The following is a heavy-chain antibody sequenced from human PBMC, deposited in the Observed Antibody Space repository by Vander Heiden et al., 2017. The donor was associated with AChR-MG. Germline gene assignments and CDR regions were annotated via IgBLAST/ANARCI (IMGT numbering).Heavy chain of an antibody. J-gene: IGHJ4*02. CDR3: AREATPQEETTVNDY. Sequence: QVHLVESAGGLVKPGGSLRLSCAGSGFTFSDYYMSWIRQGPGKGLEWGSYISSSGSTIYYADAVKCRFTISRDNAKNSLYLQMNRLRAEDTAVYYCAREATPQEETTVNDYWGEGTLV. CDR2: ISSSGSTI. V-gene: IGHV3-11*01. D-gene: IGHD4-17*01. CDR1: GFTFSDYY.